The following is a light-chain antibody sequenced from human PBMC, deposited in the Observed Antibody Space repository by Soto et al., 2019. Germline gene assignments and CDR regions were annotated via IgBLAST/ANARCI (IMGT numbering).Light chain of an antibody. J-gene: IGLJ1*01. CDR2: YVD. CDR3: CSYADGSIYF. CDR1: SRDVGAYDY. V-gene: IGLV2-14*03. Sequence: QSVLTQPASVSGSPGQSITISCTGTSRDVGAYDYVSWYLQYPDKAPQLLIYYVDHRPSGVSSRFSGSKSDNTASLTISGLQAEDEGDYYCCSYADGSIYFFGTGTKVTVL.